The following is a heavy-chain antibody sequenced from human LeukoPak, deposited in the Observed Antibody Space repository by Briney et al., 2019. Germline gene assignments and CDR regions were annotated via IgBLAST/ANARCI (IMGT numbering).Heavy chain of an antibody. CDR2: IYFSGST. J-gene: IGHJ3*02. Sequence: PSETLSLTCTVSGGSISSSSYYWGWIRQPPGKGLEWIGSIYFSGSTYYNPSLKSRVAISVDTSNNQFSLRLSSVTAADTAVYYCARPLGYCSGGSCYGDAFDIWGQGTMVTVSS. V-gene: IGHV4-39*01. D-gene: IGHD2-15*01. CDR1: GGSISSSSYY. CDR3: ARPLGYCSGGSCYGDAFDI.